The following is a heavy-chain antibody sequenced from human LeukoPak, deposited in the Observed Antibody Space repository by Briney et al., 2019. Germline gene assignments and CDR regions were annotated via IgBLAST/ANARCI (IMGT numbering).Heavy chain of an antibody. CDR3: ARIHSSSWYGESGYGMDV. CDR1: GFTFSSYA. Sequence: PGGSLRLSCAASGFTFSSYAMHWVRQAPGKGLEYVSAISSNGGSTYYANSVKGRFTISRDNSKNTLYLQMGSLRAEDMAVYYCARIHSSSWYGESGYGMDVWGQGTTVTVSS. CDR2: ISSNGGST. D-gene: IGHD6-13*01. V-gene: IGHV3-64*01. J-gene: IGHJ6*02.